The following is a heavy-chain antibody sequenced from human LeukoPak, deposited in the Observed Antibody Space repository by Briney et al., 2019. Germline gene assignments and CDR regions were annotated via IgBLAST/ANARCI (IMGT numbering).Heavy chain of an antibody. J-gene: IGHJ4*02. CDR1: GFIFSDSA. CDR2: IRNKGSNYAT. V-gene: IGHV3-73*01. Sequence: PGGSLRLSCAASGFIFSDSAMHWVRQASGKGLEWVGRIRNKGSNYATTYAASVKGRFTFSRDDSKNTAYLQMNSLRAEDTAVYYCATHYSGWHLKYFDYWGQGTLVTVSS. D-gene: IGHD5-12*01. CDR3: ATHYSGWHLKYFDY.